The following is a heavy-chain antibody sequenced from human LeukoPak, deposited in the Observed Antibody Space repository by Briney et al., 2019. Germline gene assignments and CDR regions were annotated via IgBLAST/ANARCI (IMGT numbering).Heavy chain of an antibody. CDR2: IYSGGST. V-gene: IGHV3-53*01. J-gene: IGHJ3*02. CDR1: GFTVSSNY. CDR3: AKDKDDFWSGYWNGAFDI. D-gene: IGHD3-3*01. Sequence: GGSLRLSCAASGFTVSSNYMSWVRQAPGKGLEWVSVIYSGGSTYYAGSVKGRFTISRDNSKNTLYLQMNSLRAEDTAVYYCAKDKDDFWSGYWNGAFDIWGQGTMVTVSS.